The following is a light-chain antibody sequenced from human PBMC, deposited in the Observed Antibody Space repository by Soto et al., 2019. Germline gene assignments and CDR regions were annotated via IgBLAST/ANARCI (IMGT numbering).Light chain of an antibody. J-gene: IGLJ2*01. CDR3: TSYAGTDPLGVV. Sequence: QSALTQPPSASGSPGQSVTISCTGTSGDVGGYEYVSWYQHHPGRAPKLLIYEVTKRPSGVPGRFSGSKSGNTASLTVSGLQAEDEADYYCTSYAGTDPLGVVFGGGTKVTVL. CDR2: EVT. CDR1: SGDVGGYEY. V-gene: IGLV2-8*01.